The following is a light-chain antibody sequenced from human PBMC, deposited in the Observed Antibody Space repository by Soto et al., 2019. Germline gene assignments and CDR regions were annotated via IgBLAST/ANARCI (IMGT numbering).Light chain of an antibody. CDR1: QDLRND. J-gene: IGKJ1*01. V-gene: IGKV1-17*02. CDR2: AAS. CDR3: LHHNVCPPT. Sequence: DIPMPQSPSSLSASVGDRVTITCRASQDLRNDLGWYQQKPGKAPKRLIYAASSLQSGIPSRFGGSGSGTEFTLTIGNLQPEDYAAYYGLHHNVCPPTFGQGTKVEI.